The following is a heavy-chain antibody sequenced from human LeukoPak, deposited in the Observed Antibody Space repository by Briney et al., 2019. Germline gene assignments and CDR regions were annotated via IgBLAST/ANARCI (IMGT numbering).Heavy chain of an antibody. CDR3: ARGRYTFDY. CDR1: GGSISGYY. D-gene: IGHD1-1*01. V-gene: IGHV4-59*01. J-gene: IGHJ4*02. Sequence: PSETLSLTCTVSGGSISGYYWTWIRQPPGKGLEYIGYIYYSGSTNHNPSLQSRVTISVDTSKNQFSLKLSSVTAADTAVYYCARGRYTFDYWGQGTLVTVSS. CDR2: IYYSGST.